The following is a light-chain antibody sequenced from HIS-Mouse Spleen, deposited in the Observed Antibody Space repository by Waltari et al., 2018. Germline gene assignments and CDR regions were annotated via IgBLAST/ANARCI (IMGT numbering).Light chain of an antibody. CDR2: RNN. V-gene: IGLV1-47*01. CDR3: AAWDDSLSGPV. CDR1: SSNTGSNY. J-gene: IGLJ2*01. Sequence: QSVLTQPPSASGTPGQRVTISCSGISSNTGSNYVYWYQQLPGTAPKPLIYRNNQRPSGVPDRFSGSKSGTSASLAISGLRSEDEADYYCAAWDDSLSGPVFGGGTKLTVL.